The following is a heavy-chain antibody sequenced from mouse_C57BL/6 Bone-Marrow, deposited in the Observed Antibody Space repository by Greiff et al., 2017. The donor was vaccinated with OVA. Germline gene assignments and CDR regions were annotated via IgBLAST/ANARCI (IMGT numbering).Heavy chain of an antibody. J-gene: IGHJ2*01. V-gene: IGHV1-81*01. CDR3: ARRHYYGSSYDY. CDR2: IYPRSGNT. Sequence: QVQLKQSGAELARPGASVKLSCKASGYTFTSYGISWVKQRTGQGLEWIGEIYPRSGNTYYNEKFKGKATLTAEKSSSTAYMQLSSLTSEDSAVYFCARRHYYGSSYDYWGQGTTLTVSS. CDR1: GYTFTSYG. D-gene: IGHD1-1*01.